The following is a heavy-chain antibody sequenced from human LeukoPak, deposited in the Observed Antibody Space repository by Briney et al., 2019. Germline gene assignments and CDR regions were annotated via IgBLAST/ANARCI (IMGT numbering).Heavy chain of an antibody. V-gene: IGHV4-59*01. Sequence: SETLSLTCAVYGGSFSGYYWSWIRQPPGKGLEWIGYIYYSGSTNYNPSLKSRVTISVDTSKNQFSLKLSSVTAADTAVYYCARAVNYYGSGSYEAYFDYWGQGTLVTVSS. CDR3: ARAVNYYGSGSYEAYFDY. D-gene: IGHD3-10*01. CDR2: IYYSGST. J-gene: IGHJ4*02. CDR1: GGSFSGYY.